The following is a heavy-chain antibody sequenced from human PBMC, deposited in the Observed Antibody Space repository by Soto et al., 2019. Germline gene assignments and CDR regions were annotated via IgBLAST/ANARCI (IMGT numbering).Heavy chain of an antibody. Sequence: GGSLRLSCAGSGFTFSTYSMSWVRQAPGKGLEWFSYISSSSSTIYYADSVKGRFTISRDNSKNTLYLQMNSLRAEDTAVYYCARNYGDYDGMDVWGQGTTVAVSS. D-gene: IGHD4-17*01. CDR1: GFTFSTYS. V-gene: IGHV3-48*01. CDR3: ARNYGDYDGMDV. CDR2: ISSSSSTI. J-gene: IGHJ6*02.